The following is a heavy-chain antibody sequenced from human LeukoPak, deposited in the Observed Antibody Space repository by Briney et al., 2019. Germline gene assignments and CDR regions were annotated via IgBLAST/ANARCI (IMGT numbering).Heavy chain of an antibody. CDR1: GYTFTGYY. Sequence: EASVKVSCKASGYTFTGYYMHWVRQAPGQGLEWMGWINPNSGGTNYAQKFQGRVTMTRDTSITTAYMELSRLSSDDTAVYYCARAFTVTSDYWGQGTLVTVSS. CDR2: INPNSGGT. V-gene: IGHV1-2*02. J-gene: IGHJ4*02. D-gene: IGHD3-16*01. CDR3: ARAFTVTSDY.